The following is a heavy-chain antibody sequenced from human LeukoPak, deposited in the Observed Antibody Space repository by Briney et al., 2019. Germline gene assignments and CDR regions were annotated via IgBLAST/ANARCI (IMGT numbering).Heavy chain of an antibody. Sequence: SETLSLTCAVSGGSISRGGYSWSWIRQPPGKGLEWIGYIYHSGSTYYNPSLKSRVTISVDRSKNQFSLKLSSVTAADTAVYYCARHVSNWFDPWGQGTLVTVSS. CDR2: IYHSGST. CDR3: ARHVSNWFDP. D-gene: IGHD3-16*01. J-gene: IGHJ5*02. CDR1: GGSISRGGYS. V-gene: IGHV4-30-2*01.